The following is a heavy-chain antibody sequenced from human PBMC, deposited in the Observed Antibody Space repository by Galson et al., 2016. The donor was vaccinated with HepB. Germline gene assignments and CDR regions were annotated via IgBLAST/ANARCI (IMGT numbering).Heavy chain of an antibody. Sequence: QSGAEVKKPGESLKISCKYSGYDFTTYWIGWVRQMPGKGLEWMGVIYHGDSETKYSPSFQGQVTISVDKSISTAYLQWGNLRASDTAVYYCARCGGSYYGSGGLDVWGQGTAVIVS. CDR2: IYHGDSET. D-gene: IGHD3-10*01. V-gene: IGHV5-51*01. J-gene: IGHJ6*02. CDR3: ARCGGSYYGSGGLDV. CDR1: GYDFTTYW.